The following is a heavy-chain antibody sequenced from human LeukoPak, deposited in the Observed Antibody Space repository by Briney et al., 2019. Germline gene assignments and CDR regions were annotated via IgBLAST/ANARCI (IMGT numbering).Heavy chain of an antibody. CDR1: GFTFSSYS. J-gene: IGHJ4*02. D-gene: IGHD3-9*01. CDR2: ISSSSSYI. CDR3: ARDHYDILTGSGNCDY. Sequence: GGSLRLSCAASGFTFSSYSMNWVRQAPGKGLEWVSSISSSSSYIYYADSVKGRFTISRDNAKNSLYRQMNSLRAEDTAVYYCARDHYDILTGSGNCDYWGQGTLVTVSS. V-gene: IGHV3-21*01.